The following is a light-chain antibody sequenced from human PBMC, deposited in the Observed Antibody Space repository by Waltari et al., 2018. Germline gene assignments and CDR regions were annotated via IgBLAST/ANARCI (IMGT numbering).Light chain of an antibody. CDR1: QSVSRY. J-gene: IGKJ5*01. CDR2: DAS. V-gene: IGKV3-11*01. Sequence: DIVLTQSPASLSLSPGERATLSCRAGQSVSRYLAWYQQKPGQAPRLLIYDASNRATGIPARFSGSGSGTDFTLTISSLEPEDFAVYYCQQRRDWPITFGQGTRLEIK. CDR3: QQRRDWPIT.